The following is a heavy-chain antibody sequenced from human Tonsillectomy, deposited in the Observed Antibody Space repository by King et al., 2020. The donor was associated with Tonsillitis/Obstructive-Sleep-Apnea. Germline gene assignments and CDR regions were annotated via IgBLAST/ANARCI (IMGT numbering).Heavy chain of an antibody. J-gene: IGHJ6*03. CDR2: IYYSGST. Sequence: VPLQESGPGLVKPSETLSLTCTVSGGSISSYYWSWIRQPPGKGLEWIGYIYYSGSTNYNPSLKSRVTISVDTSKNQFSLKLSSVTAADTAVYYCARGGGAYYYYYMDVWGKGTTVTVSS. CDR3: ARGGGAYYYYYMDV. V-gene: IGHV4-59*01. D-gene: IGHD3-16*01. CDR1: GGSISSYY.